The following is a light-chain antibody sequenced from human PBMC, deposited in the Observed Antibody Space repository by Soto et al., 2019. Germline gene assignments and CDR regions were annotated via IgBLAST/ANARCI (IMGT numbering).Light chain of an antibody. CDR3: QHRSTWPRT. Sequence: EIVLTQSPGTLSLSPGERATLSCRASQSVTSSLVWYQRKPGQAPRLLIYDASDRATGIPARFSGSGSGTDFTLTISSLEPEDSAVYYCQHRSTWPRTFGGGTKVEI. CDR2: DAS. CDR1: QSVTSS. V-gene: IGKV3-11*01. J-gene: IGKJ4*01.